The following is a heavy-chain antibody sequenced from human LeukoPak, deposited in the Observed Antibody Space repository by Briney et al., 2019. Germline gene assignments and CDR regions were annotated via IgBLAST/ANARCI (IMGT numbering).Heavy chain of an antibody. Sequence: PGGSLRLSCAASGFTSTNAWMSWVRQAPGEGLEWVGRIKTKAAGGTTDYAAPVKGRFTISRDDSKNMLYLQMNSLKTEDTAVYYCARVVSYYYDSSGHDYWGQGTLVTVSS. CDR2: IKTKAAGGTT. CDR1: GFTSTNAW. CDR3: ARVVSYYYDSSGHDY. V-gene: IGHV3-15*01. D-gene: IGHD3-22*01. J-gene: IGHJ4*02.